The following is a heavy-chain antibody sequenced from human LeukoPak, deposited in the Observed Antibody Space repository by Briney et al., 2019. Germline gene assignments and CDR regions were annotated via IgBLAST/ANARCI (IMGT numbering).Heavy chain of an antibody. CDR3: AKDVLPSYGYEDY. Sequence: GGSLRLSCAASGFTFSSYGMHWVRQAPGRGLEWVAFIRYDGSNKYYAGSVKGRFTISRDNSKNTLYLQMNSLRAEDTAVYYCAKDVLPSYGYEDYWGQGTLVTVSS. CDR2: IRYDGSNK. CDR1: GFTFSSYG. V-gene: IGHV3-30*02. J-gene: IGHJ4*02. D-gene: IGHD5-18*01.